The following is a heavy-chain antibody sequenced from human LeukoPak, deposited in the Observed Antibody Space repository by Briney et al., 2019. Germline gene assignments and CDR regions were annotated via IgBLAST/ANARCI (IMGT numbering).Heavy chain of an antibody. CDR3: ARGDFDWLLYDGMDV. CDR1: GGSISSGDYY. J-gene: IGHJ6*02. V-gene: IGHV4-30-4*01. CDR2: IYYSGST. Sequence: SETLSLTCTVSGGSISSGDYYWSWIRQPPGKGLEWIGYIYYSGSTYYNPSLKSRVTISVDTSKNQFSLKLSSVTAADTAVYYCARGDFDWLLYDGMDVWGQGTTVTVSS. D-gene: IGHD3-9*01.